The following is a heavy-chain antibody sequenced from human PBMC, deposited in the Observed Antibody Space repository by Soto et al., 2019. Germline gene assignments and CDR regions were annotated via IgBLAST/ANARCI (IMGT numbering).Heavy chain of an antibody. CDR2: IYYSGST. V-gene: IGHV4-39*01. D-gene: IGHD3-9*01. J-gene: IGHJ4*02. CDR3: ARLRNFYDILTGYYSSFDY. CDR1: GGSISSSSYY. Sequence: SETLSLTCTVSGGSISSSSYYWGWIRQPPGKGLEWIGTIYYSGSTYYNPSLKSRVTISVDMSKNQFSLKLSSVTAADTAVYYCARLRNFYDILTGYYSSFDYWGQGTLVTVS.